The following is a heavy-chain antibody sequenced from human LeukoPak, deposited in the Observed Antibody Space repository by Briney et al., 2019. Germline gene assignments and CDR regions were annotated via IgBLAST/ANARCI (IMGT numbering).Heavy chain of an antibody. CDR2: INHSGST. CDR1: GEFFRGFY. Sequence: SETLSLTCAVYGEFFRGFYWSWPRQPPGKGLEWVGEINHSGSTNYNPSLRSRVTISVDTSKNQFSLNLSSVTAADTAVYYCARTSHYGMDVWGQGTTVTVSS. V-gene: IGHV4-34*01. CDR3: ARTSHYGMDV. J-gene: IGHJ6*02.